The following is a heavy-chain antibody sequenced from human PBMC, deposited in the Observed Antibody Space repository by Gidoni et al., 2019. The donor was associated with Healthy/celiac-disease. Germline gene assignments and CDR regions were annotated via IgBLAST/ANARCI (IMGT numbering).Heavy chain of an antibody. J-gene: IGHJ6*02. CDR1: GFPFSSYA. Sequence: QVQLVESGGGVVQPGRSLRLSCAASGFPFSSYAMHWVRQAPGKGLEGVAVISYDGSNKYYADSVKGRFTISRDNSKNTLYLQMNSLRAEDTAVYYCARDRRRLTVTTWYYYYGMDVWGQGTTVTVSS. V-gene: IGHV3-30-3*01. D-gene: IGHD4-4*01. CDR3: ARDRRRLTVTTWYYYYGMDV. CDR2: ISYDGSNK.